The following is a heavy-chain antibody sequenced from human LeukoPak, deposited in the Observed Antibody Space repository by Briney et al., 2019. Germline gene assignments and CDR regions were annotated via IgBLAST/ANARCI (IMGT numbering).Heavy chain of an antibody. D-gene: IGHD2-2*01. V-gene: IGHV3-30*02. CDR1: GFTFSSYG. Sequence: GGSLRLSCAASGFTFSSYGMHWVRQAPGKGLEWVAFIRYDGSNKYYADSVKGRFTISRDNSKNTLYLQMNSLRAEDTAVYYCAKDPSDIVVVPAAPDYWGQGTLVTVSS. CDR3: AKDPSDIVVVPAAPDY. J-gene: IGHJ4*02. CDR2: IRYDGSNK.